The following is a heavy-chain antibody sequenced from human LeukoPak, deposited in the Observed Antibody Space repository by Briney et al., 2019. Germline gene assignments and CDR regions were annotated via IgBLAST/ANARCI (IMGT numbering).Heavy chain of an antibody. CDR2: ISSSSSYI. Sequence: PGGSLRLSCASSGFTFSSYSMTWVRQAPGKGLEWVSSISSSSSYIYYADSVKGRFTISRDNAKNSLYLQMNSLRAEDTAVYYCARRPVYSGSYRFNQIFFDYWGQGTLVTVSS. D-gene: IGHD1-26*01. J-gene: IGHJ4*02. V-gene: IGHV3-21*01. CDR1: GFTFSSYS. CDR3: ARRPVYSGSYRFNQIFFDY.